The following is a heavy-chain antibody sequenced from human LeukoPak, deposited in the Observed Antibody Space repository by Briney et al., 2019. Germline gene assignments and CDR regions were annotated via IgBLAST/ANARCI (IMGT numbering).Heavy chain of an antibody. CDR2: INPNSDFT. V-gene: IGHV1-2*02. CDR1: GYTFTGYY. CDR3: ARAISGGSPITASDY. D-gene: IGHD2-15*01. J-gene: IGHJ4*02. Sequence: GASVKVSCKASGYTFTGYYMHWVRQAPGQGLEWMGWINPNSDFTNFAQNFQGRVTMTSDTSISTAYMELSRLRSDDTAVYYCARAISGGSPITASDYRGQGTLVTVSS.